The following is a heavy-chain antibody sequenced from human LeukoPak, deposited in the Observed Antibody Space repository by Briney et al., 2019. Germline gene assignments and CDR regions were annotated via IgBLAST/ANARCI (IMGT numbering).Heavy chain of an antibody. D-gene: IGHD5-12*01. V-gene: IGHV1-46*01. CDR3: ARTLVDIVATINDAFDI. CDR2: INPSGGST. CDR1: GYTFTSYY. Sequence: ASVKVSCKASGYTFTSYYMHWVRQAPGQGLEWMGIINPSGGSTSYAQKFQGRVTMTRDTSTSTVYMELSSLRSEDTAVYYCARTLVDIVATINDAFDIWGQGTMVTVSS. J-gene: IGHJ3*02.